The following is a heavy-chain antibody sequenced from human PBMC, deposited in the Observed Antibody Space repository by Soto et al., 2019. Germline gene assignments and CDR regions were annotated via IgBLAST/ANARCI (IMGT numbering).Heavy chain of an antibody. J-gene: IGHJ4*02. V-gene: IGHV3-7*04. D-gene: IGHD3-22*01. CDR1: GLTLSRYW. CDR3: SRDYYGPGPD. CDR2: IKEDGGKT. Sequence: EVQLVESGGGLVQPGGSLRLSCVASGLTLSRYWMSWVRQAPGKGLEWVANIKEDGGKTYYVDSVKGRFTISRDNAENSVYLQMNSLRVEDTAVYYCSRDYYGPGPDWGQGTLVIVSS.